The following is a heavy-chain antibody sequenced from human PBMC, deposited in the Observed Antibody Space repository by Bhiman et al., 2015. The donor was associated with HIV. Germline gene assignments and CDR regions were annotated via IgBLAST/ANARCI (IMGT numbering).Heavy chain of an antibody. CDR1: GFTFSSYA. J-gene: IGHJ6*02. D-gene: IGHD6-13*01. CDR2: ISSSSSYI. CDR3: AREYAGTGYYGMDL. Sequence: EVQLLESGGGLVQPGESLRLSCAASGFTFSSYAMIWVRQAPGKGLEWVSSISSSSSYIYYADSVKGRFTISRDNAKNSLYLQMNSLRAEDTGVYYCAREYAGTGYYGMDLWGQGTTVTVSS. V-gene: IGHV3-21*03.